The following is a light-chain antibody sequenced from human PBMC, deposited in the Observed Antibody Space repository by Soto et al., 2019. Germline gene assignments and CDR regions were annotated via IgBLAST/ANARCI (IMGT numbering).Light chain of an antibody. CDR2: LGS. J-gene: IGKJ4*01. CDR3: MQDLLIPLT. CDR1: QSLLHSNGYNY. V-gene: IGKV2-28*01. Sequence: DIVMTQSPLSLPVTPGEPASISCRSSQSLLHSNGYNYLDWYLQKPGQSPQLLIYLGSNRASGVPDRFSGSGSGTDFTLKISRVEAEDVGVYYCMQDLLIPLTFGGGTKVDIK.